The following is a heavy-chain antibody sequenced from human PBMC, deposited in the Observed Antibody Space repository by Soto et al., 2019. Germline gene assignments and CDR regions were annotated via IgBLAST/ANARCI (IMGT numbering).Heavy chain of an antibody. CDR3: AKDTYYYDSSGYYVFDY. Sequence: SLRLSCGDSGFTFSNYGMHWVRQAPGKGLEWVAGISYDGSNKHYADSAEGRFTISRDNSKSTVYLQMNSLRAEDTAFYYCAKDTYYYDSSGYYVFDYWGQGALVTVSS. J-gene: IGHJ4*02. V-gene: IGHV3-30*18. CDR2: ISYDGSNK. D-gene: IGHD3-22*01. CDR1: GFTFSNYG.